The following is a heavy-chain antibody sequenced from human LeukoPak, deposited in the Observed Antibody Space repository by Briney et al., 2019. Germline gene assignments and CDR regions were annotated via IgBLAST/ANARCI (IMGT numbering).Heavy chain of an antibody. V-gene: IGHV3-20*04. CDR1: GFTFDDYG. D-gene: IGHD6-13*01. CDR3: ARERGIAAAGTFSDY. J-gene: IGHJ4*02. Sequence: PGGSLRLSCAASGFTFDDYGMSWVRQAPGKGLEWVSGINWNGGSTGYADSVKGRFTISRDNAKNSLYLQMNSLRAEDTAVYYCARERGIAAAGTFSDYWGQGTLVTVSS. CDR2: INWNGGST.